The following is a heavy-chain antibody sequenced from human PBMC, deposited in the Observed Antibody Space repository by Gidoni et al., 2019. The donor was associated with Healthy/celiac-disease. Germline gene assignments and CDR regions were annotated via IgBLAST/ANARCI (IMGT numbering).Heavy chain of an antibody. D-gene: IGHD2-2*01. CDR3: AGGLGYCSSTSCSAFDI. CDR1: GFTFSSHA. J-gene: IGHJ3*02. Sequence: EVQLLESGGGLVQPGGSLRLSCAASGFTFSSHAMSWVRQAPGKGLEWVSAISGSGGSTYYADSVKGRFTISRDNSKNTLYLQMNSLRAEDTAVYYCAGGLGYCSSTSCSAFDIWGQGTMVTVSS. CDR2: ISGSGGST. V-gene: IGHV3-23*01.